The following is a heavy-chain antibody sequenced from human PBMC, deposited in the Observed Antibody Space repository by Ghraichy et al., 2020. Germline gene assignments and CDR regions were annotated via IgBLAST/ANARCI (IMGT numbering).Heavy chain of an antibody. CDR3: ARGGYYYGSGSYLTDAFDI. CDR1: GFTFSSYS. J-gene: IGHJ3*02. Sequence: GGSLRLSCAASGFTFSSYSMNWVRQAPGKGLEWVSSISSSSSYIYYADSVKGRFTISRDNAKNSLYLQMNSLRAEDTAVYYCARGGYYYGSGSYLTDAFDIWGQGTMVTVSS. V-gene: IGHV3-21*01. CDR2: ISSSSSYI. D-gene: IGHD3-10*01.